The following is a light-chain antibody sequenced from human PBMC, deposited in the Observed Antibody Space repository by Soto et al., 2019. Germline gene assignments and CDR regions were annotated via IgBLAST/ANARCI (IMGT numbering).Light chain of an antibody. CDR1: SSDVGGYNY. V-gene: IGLV2-14*01. CDR3: SSYTSSSTYVV. Sequence: QSALTQPASVSGSPGQSITCSCTGTSSDVGGYNYVSWYQQHPGKAPKLMIYDVSNRPSGVSNRFSGSKSGNTASLTISGLQAEDEADYYCSSYTSSSTYVVFGGATKLTVL. J-gene: IGLJ2*01. CDR2: DVS.